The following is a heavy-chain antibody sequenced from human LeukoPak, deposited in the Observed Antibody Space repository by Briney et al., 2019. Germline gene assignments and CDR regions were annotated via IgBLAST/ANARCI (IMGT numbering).Heavy chain of an antibody. Sequence: SETLSLTCTVPGGSISSYYWSWIRQPPGKGLEWIGYIYYSGSTNYNPSLKSRVTISVDTSKNQFSLKLSSVTAADTAVYYCARRDHGGKSGDAFDIWGQGTMVTVSS. D-gene: IGHD4-23*01. CDR1: GGSISSYY. V-gene: IGHV4-59*08. J-gene: IGHJ3*02. CDR2: IYYSGST. CDR3: ARRDHGGKSGDAFDI.